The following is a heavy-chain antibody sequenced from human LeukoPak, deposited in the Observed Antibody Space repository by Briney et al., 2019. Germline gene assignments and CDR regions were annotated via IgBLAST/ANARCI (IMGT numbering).Heavy chain of an antibody. Sequence: SETLSLTCTVSGGSISSGDYYWSWVRPPPGKGLEWIVNIFYTGRTESNPSLRSPLTMSVDTSKNQFSLKLTSVTAADTAVYYCAKGEVTIFGEFIDNYHYYGMDVWGQGTTVSVSS. CDR3: AKGEVTIFGEFIDNYHYYGMDV. D-gene: IGHD3-3*01. J-gene: IGHJ6*02. V-gene: IGHV4-30-4*01. CDR2: IFYTGRT. CDR1: GGSISSGDYY.